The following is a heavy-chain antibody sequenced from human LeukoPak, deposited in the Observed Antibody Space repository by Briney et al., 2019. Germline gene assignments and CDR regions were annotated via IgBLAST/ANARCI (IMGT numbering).Heavy chain of an antibody. V-gene: IGHV3-23*01. CDR3: ATAEDIVVVPAASDFDY. D-gene: IGHD2-2*01. J-gene: IGHJ4*02. Sequence: PGGSLRLSCAASGFTFSSYAMSWVRQAPGKGLEWVSAISGSGGSTYYADSVKGRFTISRDNSKNPLYLQMNSPRAEDRAVYYCATAEDIVVVPAASDFDYWGQGTLVTVSS. CDR2: ISGSGGST. CDR1: GFTFSSYA.